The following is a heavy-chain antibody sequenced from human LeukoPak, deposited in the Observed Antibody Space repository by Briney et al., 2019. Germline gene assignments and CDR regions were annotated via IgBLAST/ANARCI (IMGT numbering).Heavy chain of an antibody. Sequence: GGSLRLSCAASGFTFSSYSMSWVRQAPGKGLEWVSAISGSGGSTYYADSVKGRFTTSRDNSKNTLYLQMNSLRAEDTAVYYCAKELYSSSPGNWFDPWGQGTLVTVSS. V-gene: IGHV3-23*01. CDR1: GFTFSSYS. D-gene: IGHD6-6*01. J-gene: IGHJ5*02. CDR2: ISGSGGST. CDR3: AKELYSSSPGNWFDP.